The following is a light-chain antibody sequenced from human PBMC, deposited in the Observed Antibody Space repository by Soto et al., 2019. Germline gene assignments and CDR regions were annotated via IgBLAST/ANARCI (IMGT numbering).Light chain of an antibody. CDR2: DAS. Sequence: EIVWTQSPGTLSLSPGERAPLSRRASQSVSSYLAWYQQKPGQAPRLLIYDASSRATGIPARFSGSGSGTDFTLKISSLEPEDFAAYYCQQRSNWPPITFGQGTRLEIK. CDR3: QQRSNWPPIT. CDR1: QSVSSY. J-gene: IGKJ5*01. V-gene: IGKV3-11*01.